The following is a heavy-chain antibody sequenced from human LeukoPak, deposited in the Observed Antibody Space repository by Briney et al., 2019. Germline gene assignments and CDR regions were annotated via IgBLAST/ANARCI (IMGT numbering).Heavy chain of an antibody. V-gene: IGHV4-59*01. CDR1: GGSISSYY. Sequence: SETLSLTCTVSGGSISSYYWSWIRQPPGKGLEWIGYIYYSGSTNYKPSLKSRVTISVDTSKDQFSLKLSSVTAADTAVYYCARGGYYGSGNDFRFDPWGQGTLVTVSS. J-gene: IGHJ5*02. CDR3: ARGGYYGSGNDFRFDP. CDR2: IYYSGST. D-gene: IGHD3-10*01.